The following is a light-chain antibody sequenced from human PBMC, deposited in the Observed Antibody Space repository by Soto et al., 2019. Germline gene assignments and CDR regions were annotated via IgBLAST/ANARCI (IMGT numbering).Light chain of an antibody. CDR2: DVS. CDR1: SSDVGGYNY. Sequence: QSALTQPASVSGSPGQSITISCTGTSSDVGGYNYVSWYQQHPGKAPKLMIYDVSNRPSGVSNRFSGSKSGNTASLTICGLQAEDEADYYCSSYTGSSTPVVFGGGTKLTVL. J-gene: IGLJ2*01. CDR3: SSYTGSSTPVV. V-gene: IGLV2-14*01.